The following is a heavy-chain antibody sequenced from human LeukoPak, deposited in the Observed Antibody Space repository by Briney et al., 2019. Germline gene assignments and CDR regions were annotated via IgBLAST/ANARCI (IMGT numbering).Heavy chain of an antibody. Sequence: GGSLRLSCAASRFTFTSYWMSWVRQAPGKGLEWVANINYDGSEKYYIDSVKGRFTISRDNAKNSLYLQMNSLRAEDTAVYYCARVRVGGTNYFDSWGQGTLVTVSS. CDR3: ARVRVGGTNYFDS. J-gene: IGHJ4*02. CDR2: INYDGSEK. D-gene: IGHD1-26*01. V-gene: IGHV3-7*04. CDR1: RFTFTSYW.